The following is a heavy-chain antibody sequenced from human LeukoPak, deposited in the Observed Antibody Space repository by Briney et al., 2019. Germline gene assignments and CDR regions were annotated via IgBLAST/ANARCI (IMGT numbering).Heavy chain of an antibody. CDR2: IKQDGGDK. D-gene: IGHD2-15*01. V-gene: IGHV3-7*01. Sequence: GGSLRLSCAASGFTFSSYWMSWVRQAPGNGLEWVADIKQDGGDKNYVDSVKGRFTISRDNAKNSLYLQVNSLRAEDTAVYYCAKSGGSYYDYWGQGTLVTVSS. CDR1: GFTFSSYW. J-gene: IGHJ4*02. CDR3: AKSGGSYYDY.